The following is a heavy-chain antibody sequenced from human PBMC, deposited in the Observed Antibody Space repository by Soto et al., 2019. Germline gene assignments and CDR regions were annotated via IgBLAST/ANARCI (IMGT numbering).Heavy chain of an antibody. J-gene: IGHJ5*02. V-gene: IGHV4-34*01. D-gene: IGHD1-1*01. CDR1: GGSFSGYQ. Sequence: PSETLSLTCGVYGGSFSGYQWNWIRQSPGQGLEWIGEINHSGTTKHNPSLESRINLSVDTSKKQFSLKMFSVTAADTAIYYCARGWRFDTWGQGTQVTVS. CDR2: INHSGTT. CDR3: ARGWRFDT.